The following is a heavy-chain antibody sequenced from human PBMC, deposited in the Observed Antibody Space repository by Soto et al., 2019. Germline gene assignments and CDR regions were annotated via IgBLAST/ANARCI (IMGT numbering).Heavy chain of an antibody. J-gene: IGHJ6*03. V-gene: IGHV1-24*01. Sequence: ASVKVSCKVSGYTLTELSMHWVRQAPGKGLEWMGGFDPEDGETIYAQKFQGRVTMTEDTSTDTAYMELSSLRSEDTAVYYCATRNSSDYYYYYTDVWGKGTTVTVSS. CDR1: GYTLTELS. D-gene: IGHD6-25*01. CDR2: FDPEDGET. CDR3: ATRNSSDYYYYYTDV.